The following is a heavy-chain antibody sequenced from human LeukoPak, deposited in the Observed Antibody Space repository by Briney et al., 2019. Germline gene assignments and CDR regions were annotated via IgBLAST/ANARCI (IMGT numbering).Heavy chain of an antibody. CDR3: AELGITMIGGV. J-gene: IGHJ6*04. D-gene: IGHD3-10*02. CDR2: ISSSSSTI. V-gene: IGHV3-48*04. Sequence: PGGSLRLPCAASGFTFSSYSMNWVRQAPGKGLEWVSSISSSSSTIYYADSVKGRFTISRDNAKNSLYLQMNSLRAEDTAVYYCAELGITMIGGVWGKGTTVTISS. CDR1: GFTFSSYS.